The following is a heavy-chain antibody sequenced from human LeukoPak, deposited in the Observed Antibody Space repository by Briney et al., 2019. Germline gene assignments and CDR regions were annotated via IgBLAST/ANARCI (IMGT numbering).Heavy chain of an antibody. J-gene: IGHJ6*04. Sequence: GSSVTVSCKASGGTFISYAIIWVRQAPGQGLEWMEGIIPIFGTANYAQKFQGRVTITADESTSTAYMELSSLRSEDTAVYYCARSSASIVVVPAAMHYYYGMDVWGKGTTVTVSS. CDR1: GGTFISYA. V-gene: IGHV1-69*13. CDR2: IIPIFGTA. CDR3: ARSSASIVVVPAAMHYYYGMDV. D-gene: IGHD2-2*01.